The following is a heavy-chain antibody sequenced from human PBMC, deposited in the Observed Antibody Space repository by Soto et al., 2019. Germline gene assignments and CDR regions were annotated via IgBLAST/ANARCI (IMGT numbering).Heavy chain of an antibody. Sequence: QVQLEQSGGEVKQPGSSVRVSCKTSGGTFSTYAINWVRQAPGQGLEWMGAVIPLFGTADYSQKFQGRVTITADESTSTAYMELSSLICDDTAVYFCARPKGTYSSGYYYFDFWGQGPLVTVSS. CDR1: GGTFSTYA. J-gene: IGHJ4*02. D-gene: IGHD6-19*01. V-gene: IGHV1-69*01. CDR2: VIPLFGTA. CDR3: ARPKGTYSSGYYYFDF.